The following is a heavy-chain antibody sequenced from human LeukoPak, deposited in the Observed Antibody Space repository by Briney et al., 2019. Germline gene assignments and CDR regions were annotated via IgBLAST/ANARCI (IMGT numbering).Heavy chain of an antibody. CDR3: AREACSGGSCYYRTINWFDP. V-gene: IGHV1-18*01. Sequence: ASVKVSCKASGYTFTSYGISWVRQALGQGLEWMGWISAYNGNTNYAQKLQGRVTMTTDTSTSTAYMELRSLRSDDTAVYYCAREACSGGSCYYRTINWFDPWGQGTLVTVSS. D-gene: IGHD2-15*01. CDR1: GYTFTSYG. J-gene: IGHJ5*02. CDR2: ISAYNGNT.